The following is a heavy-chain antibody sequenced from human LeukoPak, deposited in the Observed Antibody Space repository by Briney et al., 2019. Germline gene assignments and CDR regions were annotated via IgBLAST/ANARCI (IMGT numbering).Heavy chain of an antibody. CDR1: GGTFSSYA. V-gene: IGHV1-69*13. CDR3: ARRTRLLSSWAYYYYGMDV. CDR2: IIPIFGTA. J-gene: IGHJ6*02. Sequence: SVKVSCKASGGTFSSYAISWVRQAPGQGLEWMGGIIPIFGTANYAQKFQGRVAITADESTSTAYMELSSLRSEDTAVYYCARRTRLLSSWAYYYYGMDVWGQGTTVTVSS. D-gene: IGHD2-21*02.